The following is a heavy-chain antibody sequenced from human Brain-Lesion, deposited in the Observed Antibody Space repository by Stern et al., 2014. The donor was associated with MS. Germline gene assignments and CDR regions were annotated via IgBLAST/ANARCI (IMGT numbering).Heavy chain of an antibody. CDR1: GYTLTELS. J-gene: IGHJ4*02. D-gene: IGHD1-26*01. Sequence: VHLVESGAEVKKPGASVKVSCKVSGYTLTELSMHWVRQAPRKGLEWMGGFDPEDGETIYAKKFQGRVTMTEDTSTDTAYMELSSLRSEDTAVYYCATLSPGAGGNYYRHFDYWGQGTLVTVSS. CDR3: ATLSPGAGGNYYRHFDY. V-gene: IGHV1-24*01. CDR2: FDPEDGET.